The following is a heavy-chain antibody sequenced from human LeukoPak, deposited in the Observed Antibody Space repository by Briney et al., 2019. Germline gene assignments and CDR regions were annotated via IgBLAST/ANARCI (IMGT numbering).Heavy chain of an antibody. Sequence: PSETLSLTCTVSGGSMSKSYWNWIRQPPGKGLEWIGYIYSSGSTNYNPSLKSRVTISLDTSRTQSSLELTSATAADTAVYYRARGRTYFDYFDYWGQGTVVTVSS. CDR2: IYSSGST. V-gene: IGHV4-59*01. CDR1: GGSMSKSY. CDR3: ARGRTYFDYFDY. D-gene: IGHD2/OR15-2a*01. J-gene: IGHJ4*02.